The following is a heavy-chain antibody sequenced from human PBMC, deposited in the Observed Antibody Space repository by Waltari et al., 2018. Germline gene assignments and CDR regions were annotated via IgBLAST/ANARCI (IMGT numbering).Heavy chain of an antibody. V-gene: IGHV3-23*04. D-gene: IGHD3-9*01. Sequence: EVQLVESGGGLVKPGGSLRLSCAASGFTFSSYSMNWVRQAPGKGLEWVSAISGSGGSTYYADSVKGRFTISRDNSKNTLYLQMNSLRAEDTAVYYCAKDGGYDILSCSGYWGQGTLVTVSS. J-gene: IGHJ4*02. CDR3: AKDGGYDILSCSGY. CDR2: ISGSGGST. CDR1: GFTFSSYS.